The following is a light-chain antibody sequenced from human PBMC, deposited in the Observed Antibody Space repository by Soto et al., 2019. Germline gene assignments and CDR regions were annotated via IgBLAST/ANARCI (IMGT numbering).Light chain of an antibody. CDR1: QSISTW. V-gene: IGKV1-5*01. J-gene: IGKJ1*01. Sequence: DIQMTQSPSTLSASVGDRVIITCRASQSISTWLAWYQQKPGKAPKVLIYDASSLESGVPSRFSGSGSGTEFTLTISRLQPDDFATYYCQQFQSFSRKFGQGTKV. CDR2: DAS. CDR3: QQFQSFSRK.